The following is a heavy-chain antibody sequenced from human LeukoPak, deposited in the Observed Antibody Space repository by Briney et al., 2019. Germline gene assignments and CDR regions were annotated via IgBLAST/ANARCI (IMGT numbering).Heavy chain of an antibody. CDR2: IQYGGGSQ. CDR1: GFTFSTYG. D-gene: IGHD6-13*01. CDR3: AKESSRWQYFDY. Sequence: GGSLRLSCAASGFTFSTYGMHWVRQAPGKGLEWVAFIQYGGGSQYYADSVKGRFTISRDNSKNTLYLQMNSLGAEDTAVYYCAKESSRWQYFDYWGQGTLVTVSS. J-gene: IGHJ4*02. V-gene: IGHV3-30*02.